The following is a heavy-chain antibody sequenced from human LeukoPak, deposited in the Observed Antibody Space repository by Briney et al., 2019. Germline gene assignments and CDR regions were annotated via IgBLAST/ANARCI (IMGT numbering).Heavy chain of an antibody. CDR1: GFTFSSYW. D-gene: IGHD1-26*01. CDR3: ATEGSYGIIDY. V-gene: IGHV3-7*01. J-gene: IGHJ4*02. Sequence: GGSLRLSYAASGFTFSSYWMSWVRQAPGKGLEWVANIKQDGSEKYYVDSVKGRFTISRDNAKNSLYLQMNSLRAEDTAVYYCATEGSYGIIDYWRQGTLVTVSS. CDR2: IKQDGSEK.